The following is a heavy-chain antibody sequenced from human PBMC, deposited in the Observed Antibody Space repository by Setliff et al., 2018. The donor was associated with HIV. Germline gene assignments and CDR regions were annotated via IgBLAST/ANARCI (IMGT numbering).Heavy chain of an antibody. CDR3: AKAGPGDWYFDL. J-gene: IGHJ2*01. CDR1: GLTFINYA. D-gene: IGHD3-10*01. Sequence: PGGSLRLSCAASGLTFINYAMSWVRQPPGKGLEWVSTISGNGGSTTYADSVKGRFTISRDNSQNTLYVQMNILRVEDTAIYYCAKAGPGDWYFDLWGRGTLVTVSS. CDR2: ISGNGGST. V-gene: IGHV3-23*01.